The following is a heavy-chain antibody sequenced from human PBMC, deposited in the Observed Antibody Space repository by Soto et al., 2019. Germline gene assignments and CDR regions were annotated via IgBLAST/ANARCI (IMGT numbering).Heavy chain of an antibody. CDR1: GGSISSGGYY. V-gene: IGHV4-31*03. J-gene: IGHJ4*02. CDR2: IYYSGST. D-gene: IGHD4-17*01. CDR3: ARSSQSTVTTVDY. Sequence: QVQLQESGPGLVKPSQTLSLTCTVSGGSISSGGYYWSWIRQHPGKGLEWIGYIYYSGSTYYNPSLKSRFTISVDTSKTPCSLKLSSVTAADTAVYYCARSSQSTVTTVDYWGQGTLVTVSS.